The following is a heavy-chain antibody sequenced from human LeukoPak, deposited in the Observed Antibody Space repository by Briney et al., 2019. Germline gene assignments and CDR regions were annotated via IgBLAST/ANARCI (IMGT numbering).Heavy chain of an antibody. CDR3: ARGVDSGWYAEYFQH. CDR1: GGPISSYY. CDR2: IYYSGST. D-gene: IGHD6-19*01. J-gene: IGHJ1*01. V-gene: IGHV4-59*01. Sequence: SETLSLTCTVSGGPISSYYWSWIRQPPGKGLEWIGYIYYSGSTNYNPSLKSRVTISVDTSKNQFSLKLSSVTAADTAVYYCARGVDSGWYAEYFQHWGQGTLVTVSS.